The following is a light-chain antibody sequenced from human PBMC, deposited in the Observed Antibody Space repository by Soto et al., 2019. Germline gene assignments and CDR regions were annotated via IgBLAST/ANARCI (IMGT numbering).Light chain of an antibody. Sequence: QSVLTQPASVSGSPGQSITISCPGTISENETYNLVSWYQQYPGKAPKLLIYEDSKRPSGVSDRFSGSKSVNTASLTFYGLQAEDEADYHCCSFAGRNTFVFGAGTKVTVL. CDR1: ISENETYNL. J-gene: IGLJ1*01. CDR2: EDS. CDR3: CSFAGRNTFV. V-gene: IGLV2-23*01.